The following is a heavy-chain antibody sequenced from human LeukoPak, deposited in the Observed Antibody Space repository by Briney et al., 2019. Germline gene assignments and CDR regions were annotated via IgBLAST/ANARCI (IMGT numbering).Heavy chain of an antibody. J-gene: IGHJ6*03. CDR3: ARVVGLTGYGSSWYSGYYYYMDV. V-gene: IGHV1-69*06. CDR1: GGTFSSYA. Sequence: AAVKVSCKPSGGTFSSYAISWVRQAPAQGLEWMGGIIPIFGTTNYAQKFQDRVTITADKSTSTAYMKLSSLRSEDTAVYYCARVVGLTGYGSSWYSGYYYYMDVWGKGTTVTISS. CDR2: IIPIFGTT. D-gene: IGHD6-13*01.